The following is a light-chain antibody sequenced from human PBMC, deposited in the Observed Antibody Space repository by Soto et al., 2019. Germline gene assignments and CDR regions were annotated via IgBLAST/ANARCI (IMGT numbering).Light chain of an antibody. Sequence: EIVLTQSPGTLSLSPGERATLSCRASQSVSSSYLAWYQQKPGQAPRLLIYGASSRATGIPDRFSGSGSETDFTLTISRLEPEDFAVYYCQHYGSSQWTFGQGTKVDIK. CDR2: GAS. CDR1: QSVSSSY. J-gene: IGKJ1*01. V-gene: IGKV3-20*01. CDR3: QHYGSSQWT.